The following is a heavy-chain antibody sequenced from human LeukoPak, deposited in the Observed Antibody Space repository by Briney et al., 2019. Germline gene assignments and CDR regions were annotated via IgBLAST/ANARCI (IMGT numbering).Heavy chain of an antibody. V-gene: IGHV3-23*01. CDR1: GFTFSRYA. D-gene: IGHD6-19*01. CDR3: AKDRIAVAAHNWFDP. CDR2: ISGSGGST. Sequence: GGSLRLSCAASGFTFSRYAMSWVRQAPGKGLEWVSAISGSGGSTYYADSVKGRFTISRDNSKNTLYLQMNSLRAEDTAVYYCAKDRIAVAAHNWFDPWGQGTLVTVSS. J-gene: IGHJ5*02.